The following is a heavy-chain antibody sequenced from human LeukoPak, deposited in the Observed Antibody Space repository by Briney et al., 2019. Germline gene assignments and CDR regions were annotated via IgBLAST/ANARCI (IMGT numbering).Heavy chain of an antibody. J-gene: IGHJ6*02. CDR3: ARVYGSGSTYYYYYYGMDV. CDR1: GCTFTDYY. CDR2: INPNSGGT. V-gene: IGHV1-2*02. Sequence: ASVKVSCKASGCTFTDYYMHWVRQAPGQGLEWMGWINPNSGGTNYAQKFQGRVTMTRDTSISTAYMELSRLRSDDTAVYYCARVYGSGSTYYYYYYGMDVWGQGTTVTVSS. D-gene: IGHD3-10*01.